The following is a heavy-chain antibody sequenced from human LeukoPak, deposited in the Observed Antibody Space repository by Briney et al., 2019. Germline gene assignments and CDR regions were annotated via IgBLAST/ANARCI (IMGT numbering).Heavy chain of an antibody. D-gene: IGHD5-18*01. Sequence: QTGGSLRLSCAASGFTFSSYSMNWVRQAPGKGLVWVSRIKSDGSTTTYADSVKGRFTISRDNAKNTLYLQMNSLRAEDTAVYYCARVVDTHFDYWGQGTLVTVSS. CDR2: IKSDGSTT. J-gene: IGHJ4*02. CDR1: GFTFSSYS. CDR3: ARVVDTHFDY. V-gene: IGHV3-74*01.